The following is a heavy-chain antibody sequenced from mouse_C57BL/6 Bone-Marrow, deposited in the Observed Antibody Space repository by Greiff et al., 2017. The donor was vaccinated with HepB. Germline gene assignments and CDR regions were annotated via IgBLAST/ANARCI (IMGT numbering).Heavy chain of an antibody. D-gene: IGHD1-1*01. CDR1: GYTFTSYW. CDR2: IHPNSGST. CDR3: ARGSTTVVAPLDY. J-gene: IGHJ2*01. V-gene: IGHV1-64*01. Sequence: VQLQQPGAELVKPGASVKLSCKASGYTFTSYWMPWVKQSPGQGLEWIGMIHPNSGSTNYNEKFKSKATLTVDKSSSTAYMQLSSLTSEDSAVYYGARGSTTVVAPLDYRGQGTTLTVSS.